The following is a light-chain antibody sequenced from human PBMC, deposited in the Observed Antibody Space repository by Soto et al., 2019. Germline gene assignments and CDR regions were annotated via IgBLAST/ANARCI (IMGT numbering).Light chain of an antibody. Sequence: DIQMTQSPSTLSASVGDRVTITCRASQSISSWLAWYQQKPGKAPKLLIYKASSLESGVPSRFSGSGSGTEFTLTISSLQPDDFATYYCQQYNTYSYTFGQGTELEIK. CDR2: KAS. J-gene: IGKJ2*01. CDR1: QSISSW. V-gene: IGKV1-5*03. CDR3: QQYNTYSYT.